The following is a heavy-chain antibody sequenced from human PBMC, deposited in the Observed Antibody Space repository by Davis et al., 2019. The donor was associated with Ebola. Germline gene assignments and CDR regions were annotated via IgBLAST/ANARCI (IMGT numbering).Heavy chain of an antibody. Sequence: GESLKISCAASGFTFSSFAMHWVRQSPAKGLEWLAVIAHDGINKYYADSVKGRLTISRDNSKNTLYLQMNSLRAEDTAVYYCAKSGLSFGVVKYHYGMDVWGKGTTVTVSS. D-gene: IGHD3-3*01. CDR3: AKSGLSFGVVKYHYGMDV. CDR1: GFTFSSFA. V-gene: IGHV3-30-3*02. J-gene: IGHJ6*04. CDR2: IAHDGINK.